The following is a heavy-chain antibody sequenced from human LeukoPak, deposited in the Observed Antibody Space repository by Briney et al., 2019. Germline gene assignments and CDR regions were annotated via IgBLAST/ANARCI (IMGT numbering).Heavy chain of an antibody. J-gene: IGHJ4*02. CDR1: GFTFSNYA. D-gene: IGHD6-13*01. V-gene: IGHV3-23*01. CDR2: ITGSGDTT. CDR3: ARDPGIAAAGTVGYFDS. Sequence: PGQSLRLSCAASGFTFSNYAMSWVRQAPGKGLEWLSGITGSGDTTHHVDSVKGRFFISRDNSKNTLFLQMNSLRVEDTALYYCARDPGIAAAGTVGYFDSWGQGILVTVSS.